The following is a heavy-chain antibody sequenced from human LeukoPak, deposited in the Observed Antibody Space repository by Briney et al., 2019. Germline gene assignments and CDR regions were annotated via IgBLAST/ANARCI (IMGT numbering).Heavy chain of an antibody. D-gene: IGHD3-22*01. CDR2: ISNGGGFK. J-gene: IGHJ4*02. CDR3: ATEYSDNSGYCFH. CDR1: GFTFSNYA. V-gene: IGHV3-21*01. Sequence: GGSLRLSCAASGFTFSNYAMSWVRQAPGKGLEWVSSISNGGGFKSYADSLEGRFAISRENAKNSLYLQMNSLRAEDTAVYYCATEYSDNSGYCFHWSQGTLVTVSS.